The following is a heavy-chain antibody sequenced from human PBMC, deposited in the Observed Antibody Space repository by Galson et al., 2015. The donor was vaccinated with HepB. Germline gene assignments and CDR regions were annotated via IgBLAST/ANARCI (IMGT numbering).Heavy chain of an antibody. V-gene: IGHV3-23*01. CDR1: GFTFSSYA. CDR3: AKIYDFWSGHHDY. Sequence: SLRLSCAASGFTFSSYAMSWARQAPGKGLEWVSAISGSGGSTYYADSVKGRFTISRDNSKNTLYLQMNSLRAEDTAVYYCAKIYDFWSGHHDYWGQGTLVTVSS. D-gene: IGHD3-3*01. J-gene: IGHJ4*02. CDR2: ISGSGGST.